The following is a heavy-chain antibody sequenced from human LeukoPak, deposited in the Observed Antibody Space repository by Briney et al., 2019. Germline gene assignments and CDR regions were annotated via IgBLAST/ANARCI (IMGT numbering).Heavy chain of an antibody. CDR2: IWYDGSNK. Sequence: GRSLRLSCAASGVTFSSYGMHWVRQAPGKGLEWVAVIWYDGSNKYYADSVKGGFTISRDNSKNTLYLQMNSLRAEDTAVYYCARASYSSGWYYFDYWGQGTPVTVSS. J-gene: IGHJ4*02. CDR3: ARASYSSGWYYFDY. CDR1: GVTFSSYG. D-gene: IGHD6-19*01. V-gene: IGHV3-33*01.